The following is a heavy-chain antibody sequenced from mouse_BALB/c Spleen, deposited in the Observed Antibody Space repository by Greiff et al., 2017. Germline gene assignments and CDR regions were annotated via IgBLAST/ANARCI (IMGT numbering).Heavy chain of an antibody. CDR3: AKEGSYYYGSRRDAMDY. CDR1: GFDFSRYW. D-gene: IGHD1-1*01. V-gene: IGHV4-1*02. CDR2: INPDSSTI. Sequence: GGGLVQPGGSLKLSCAASGFDFSRYWMSWVRQAPGKGLEWIGEINPDSSTINYTPSLKDKFIISRDNAKNTLYLQMSKVRSEDTALYYCAKEGSYYYGSRRDAMDYWGQGTSVTVSS. J-gene: IGHJ4*01.